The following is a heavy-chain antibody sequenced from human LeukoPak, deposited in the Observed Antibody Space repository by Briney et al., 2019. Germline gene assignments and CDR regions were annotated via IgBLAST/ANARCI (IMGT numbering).Heavy chain of an antibody. V-gene: IGHV5-51*01. CDR1: GYSFTSYW. CDR2: IYPGDSDT. J-gene: IGHJ4*02. D-gene: IGHD6-13*01. CDR3: ARRYRSSWYGFDY. Sequence: GESLKISCKGSGYSFTSYWIGWVRQMPGKGLKWMGIIYPGDSDTRYSPSFQGQVTISADKSISTAYLQWSSLKASDTAMYYCARRYRSSWYGFDYWGQGTLVTVSS.